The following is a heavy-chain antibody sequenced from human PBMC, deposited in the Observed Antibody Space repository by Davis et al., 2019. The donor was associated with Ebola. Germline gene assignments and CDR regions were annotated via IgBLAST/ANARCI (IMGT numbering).Heavy chain of an antibody. D-gene: IGHD6-6*01. CDR2: ISSSSSYI. CDR1: GFTFSSYS. CDR3: ARVMYSSSLFDDY. J-gene: IGHJ4*02. Sequence: SLKISCAASGFTFSSYSMNWVRQAPGKGLEWVSSISSSSSYIYYADSVKGRFTISRDNAKNSLYLQMNSLRAEDTAVYYCARVMYSSSLFDDYWGQGTLVTVSS. V-gene: IGHV3-21*01.